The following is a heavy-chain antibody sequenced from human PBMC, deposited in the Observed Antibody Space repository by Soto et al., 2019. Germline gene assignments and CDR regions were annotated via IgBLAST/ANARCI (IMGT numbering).Heavy chain of an antibody. D-gene: IGHD6-19*01. CDR3: ARGRVRSGRFY. J-gene: IGHJ4*02. CDR2: MNPTSGNP. CDR1: GYTFTSYD. V-gene: IGHV1-8*01. Sequence: QVQLVQSGAEVKKPGASVKVSCKASGYTFTSYDINWVRQATGKGLEWMGWMNPTSGNPVSAQMFQGRVIMTRKTSRSAAYMELSSLRSEDTAVVYCARGRVRSGRFYWGQGTLVSVSS.